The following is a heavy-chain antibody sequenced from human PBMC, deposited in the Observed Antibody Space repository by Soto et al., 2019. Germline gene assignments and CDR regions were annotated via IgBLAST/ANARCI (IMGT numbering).Heavy chain of an antibody. D-gene: IGHD5-12*01. CDR2: ITGNSGSM. CDR1: GFTFSSYG. Sequence: GGSLRLSCAASGFTFSSYGMHWVRQAPGKGLEWVSAITGNSGSMYYADSVMGRFTISRDNAKNSLYLQMNTLRAEDTAVYYCVRESFIVGTIWHFDYWGPGTLVTVSS. CDR3: VRESFIVGTIWHFDY. J-gene: IGHJ4*02. V-gene: IGHV3-48*04.